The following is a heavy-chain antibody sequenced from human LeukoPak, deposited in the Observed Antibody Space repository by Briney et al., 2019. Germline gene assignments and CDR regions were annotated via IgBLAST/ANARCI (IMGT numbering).Heavy chain of an antibody. CDR2: ISSSGSII. D-gene: IGHD3-10*01. V-gene: IGHV3-11*04. J-gene: IGHJ4*02. CDR1: GFTFSDYY. Sequence: PGGSLRLSCAASGFTFSDYYMSWIRQAPGKGLDRVSYISSSGSIIHYADSVKGRFTISRDNAKNSLYLQMNSLRAEDTAVYYCARAQYYYGSGSYDYFDYWGQGTLVTVSS. CDR3: ARAQYYYGSGSYDYFDY.